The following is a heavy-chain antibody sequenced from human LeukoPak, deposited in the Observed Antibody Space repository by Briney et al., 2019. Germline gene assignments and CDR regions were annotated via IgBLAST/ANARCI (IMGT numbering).Heavy chain of an antibody. J-gene: IGHJ4*02. Sequence: TGRSLRLSCAASGLTVSSNYMTWVRQAPGKGLEWVSVIYSGGSTYYADSVKGRFTISRDNYKNTVYLQMNSLRVEDTAVYYCARDPYNWNYIDYWGQGTLVTVSS. CDR3: ARDPYNWNYIDY. CDR1: GLTVSSNY. V-gene: IGHV3-66*02. CDR2: IYSGGST. D-gene: IGHD1-1*01.